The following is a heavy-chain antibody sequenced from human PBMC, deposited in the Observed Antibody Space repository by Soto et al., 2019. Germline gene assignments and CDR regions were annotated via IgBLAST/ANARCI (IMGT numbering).Heavy chain of an antibody. CDR3: TTDSTQTSCEGGPCYSVQTKNHDS. CDR1: GFTFSNGW. Sequence: EVQLVESGGGLVKPGGSLRLSCAASGFTFSNGWMSWVRQAPGKGLEWGGRIKSRIAGGTTDYRAPGKDRFSISRYDSKVILYLQMTSLITEDTVVYYCTTDSTQTSCEGGPCYSVQTKNHDSWGQGTLVTVSS. CDR2: IKSRIAGGTT. D-gene: IGHD2-15*01. J-gene: IGHJ5*01. V-gene: IGHV3-15*01.